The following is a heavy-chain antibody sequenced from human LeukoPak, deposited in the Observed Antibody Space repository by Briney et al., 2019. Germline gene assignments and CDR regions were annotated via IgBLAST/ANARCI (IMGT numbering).Heavy chain of an antibody. CDR3: ARGRGQQPPLGY. J-gene: IGHJ4*02. D-gene: IGHD6-13*01. CDR1: GGSISSYY. CDR2: IYYTGST. Sequence: PSETLSLTCTVSGGSISSYYWSWIRQPPGKGLEWIGYIYYTGSTNYNPSLKSRVTISVDTSKNQFSLKLSSVTAADTAVYYCARGRGQQPPLGYWGQGTLVTVSS. V-gene: IGHV4-59*01.